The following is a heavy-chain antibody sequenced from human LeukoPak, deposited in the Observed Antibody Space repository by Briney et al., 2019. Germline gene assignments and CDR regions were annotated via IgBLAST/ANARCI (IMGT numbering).Heavy chain of an antibody. D-gene: IGHD3-16*01. J-gene: IGHJ4*02. V-gene: IGHV3-48*01. CDR1: GFTFSTYS. CDR2: ISSSSSTI. CDR3: AKDIRSLRKSWTLIPWEGRLHYFDY. Sequence: PGGSLRLSCAASGFTFSTYSMNWVRQAPGKGLEWVSYISSSSSTIYYADSVKGRFTISRDNSKNTLYLQMNSLRAEDTAVYYCAKDIRSLRKSWTLIPWEGRLHYFDYWGQGTLVTVSS.